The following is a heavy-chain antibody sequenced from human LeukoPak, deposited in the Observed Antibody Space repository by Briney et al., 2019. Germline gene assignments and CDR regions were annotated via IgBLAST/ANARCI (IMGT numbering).Heavy chain of an antibody. CDR1: GYTFTDYY. J-gene: IGHJ5*02. Sequence: ASVKVSCKASGYTFTDYYMHWVRQAPGQGLEWLGWISPNSGGADYAQKFQGRVTMTSDPPINTTYMELTRLTHDDTAVYYCARRGGTAAVDMNWFDPWGQGTLVTVSS. CDR2: ISPNSGGA. CDR3: ARRGGTAAVDMNWFDP. D-gene: IGHD6-25*01. V-gene: IGHV1-2*02.